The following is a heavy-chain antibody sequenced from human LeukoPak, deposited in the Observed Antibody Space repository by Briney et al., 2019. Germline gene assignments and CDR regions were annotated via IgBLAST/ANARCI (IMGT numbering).Heavy chain of an antibody. CDR1: GFTFSTYG. D-gene: IGHD4-17*01. CDR3: AKDRDYGDYPSAYYYYMDV. J-gene: IGHJ6*03. CDR2: IRYDGTNK. Sequence: GGSLRLPCAASGFTFSTYGIHWVRQAPGKGLEWVAFIRYDGTNKWYADSVKGRFTISRDNSKNTLYLQMNSLRVEDTAVYHCAKDRDYGDYPSAYYYYMDVWGNGTAVTVSS. V-gene: IGHV3-30*02.